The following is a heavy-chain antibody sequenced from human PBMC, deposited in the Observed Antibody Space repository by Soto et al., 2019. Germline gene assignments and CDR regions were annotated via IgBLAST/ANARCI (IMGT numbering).Heavy chain of an antibody. V-gene: IGHV3-30*18. D-gene: IGHD6-13*01. CDR1: GFTFSSYG. Sequence: QVQLVESGGGVVQPGRSLRLACAASGFTFSSYGMHWVRQAPVKGLEWVAATSHDGSNTNYADSVKGRFTISRDNSKSTLYLQMNSLRAEDTAVYYCVKVKEQQLVRLGFDYWGQGTLITVSS. CDR3: VKVKEQQLVRLGFDY. J-gene: IGHJ4*02. CDR2: TSHDGSNT.